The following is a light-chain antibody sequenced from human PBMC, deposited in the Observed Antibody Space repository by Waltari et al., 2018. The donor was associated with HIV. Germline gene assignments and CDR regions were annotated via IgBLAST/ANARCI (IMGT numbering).Light chain of an antibody. J-gene: IGKJ2*01. V-gene: IGKV2-30*02. CDR1: ESLVHSDGYTF. CDR3: MQGSHWPYT. CDR2: KVF. Sequence: DIVMTQSPLSLPVTLGPPAAISCRSSESLVHSDGYTFFNWFHQRPGQPPRRLIYKVFLRDSGVPDRISGSGSATEFTLKISRVEAEDVGIYYCMQGSHWPYTFGQGTKLEI.